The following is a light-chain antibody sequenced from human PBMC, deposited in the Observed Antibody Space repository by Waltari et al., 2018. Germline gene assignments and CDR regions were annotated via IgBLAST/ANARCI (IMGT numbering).Light chain of an antibody. CDR2: GAS. CDR3: QQSKIWPA. Sequence: EIVMTQSPATLSVSPGETANLSCRASQGISSDLAWYQQKPGQAPRLLIFGASTRATGVPARFSGSGSGTEFTLTISSLQSEDFGVYYCQQSKIWPAFGQGTKVEIK. CDR1: QGISSD. V-gene: IGKV3-15*01. J-gene: IGKJ1*01.